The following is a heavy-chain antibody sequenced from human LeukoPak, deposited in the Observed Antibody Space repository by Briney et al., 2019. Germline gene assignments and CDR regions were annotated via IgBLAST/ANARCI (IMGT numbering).Heavy chain of an antibody. J-gene: IGHJ4*02. V-gene: IGHV3-30*18. CDR1: GFTFSSYG. CDR2: ISYDGSNK. D-gene: IGHD6-19*01. CDR3: AKGTGYSSGWYFDY. Sequence: PGGSLRLSCAASGFTFSSYGMHWVRQAPGKGLEWVAVISYDGSNKYYADSVKGRFTTSRDNSKNTLYLQMNSLRAEDTAVYYCAKGTGYSSGWYFDYWGQGTLVTVSS.